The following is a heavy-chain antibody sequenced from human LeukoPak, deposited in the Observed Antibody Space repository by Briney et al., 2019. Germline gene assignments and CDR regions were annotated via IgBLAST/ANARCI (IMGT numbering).Heavy chain of an antibody. D-gene: IGHD5-24*01. CDR2: IYYSGST. Sequence: SETLSLTCTVSGGSISSCYWSWIRQPPGKGLEGIGYIYYSGSTNYNPSLKSRVTISVDTSKNQFSLKLSSVTAADTAVYYCARFEVLQSGHNWFDPWGQGTLVTVSS. CDR3: ARFEVLQSGHNWFDP. J-gene: IGHJ5*02. CDR1: GGSISSCY. V-gene: IGHV4-59*01.